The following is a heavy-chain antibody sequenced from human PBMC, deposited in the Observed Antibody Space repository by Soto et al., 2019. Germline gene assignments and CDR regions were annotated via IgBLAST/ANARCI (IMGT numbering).Heavy chain of an antibody. CDR3: AREASVWVDP. Sequence: QTLSLTCAISGDNVSSSSGAWNWIRQSPSRGFEWLGRTYYRTKWYYDYAESVKRRATIKPDTSKNQISLQLYSVTPEDTAVYYCAREASVWVDPWGQGTLVTVSS. J-gene: IGHJ5*02. CDR1: GDNVSSSSGA. V-gene: IGHV6-1*01. CDR2: TYYRTKWYY.